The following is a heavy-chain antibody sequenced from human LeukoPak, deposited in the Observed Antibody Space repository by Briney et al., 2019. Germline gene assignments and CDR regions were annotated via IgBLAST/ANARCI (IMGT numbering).Heavy chain of an antibody. V-gene: IGHV5-51*01. CDR1: GYSFTSYW. CDR3: ARPPRDGRINWYFDL. D-gene: IGHD5-24*01. J-gene: IGHJ2*01. CDR2: IYPGDSDT. Sequence: GESLKISCKGSGYSFTSYWIGWVRQMPGKGLEWMGIIYPGDSDTRYSPSFQGQVTISADKSISTAYLQWSSLKASDTAMYYCARPPRDGRINWYFDLWGRGTLVTVSS.